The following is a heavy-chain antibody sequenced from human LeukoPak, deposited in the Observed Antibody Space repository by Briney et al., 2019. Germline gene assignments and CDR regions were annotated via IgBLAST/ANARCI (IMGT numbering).Heavy chain of an antibody. Sequence: SETLSLTCTVSGGSISSYYWSWIRQPPGKGLEWIGYIYYSGSTNYNPSLKSRVTISVDTSKNQFSLKLSSVTAADTAVYYCARGGSTYYDFWSGPLDYWGQGTLVTVSS. D-gene: IGHD3-3*01. J-gene: IGHJ4*02. V-gene: IGHV4-59*01. CDR1: GGSISSYY. CDR3: ARGGSTYYDFWSGPLDY. CDR2: IYYSGST.